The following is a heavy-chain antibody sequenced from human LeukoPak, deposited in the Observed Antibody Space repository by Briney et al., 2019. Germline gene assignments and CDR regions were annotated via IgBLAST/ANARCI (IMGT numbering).Heavy chain of an antibody. V-gene: IGHV4-39*01. CDR1: GGSISSSSYY. Sequence: PSETLSLTCTVSGGSISSSSYYWGWIRQPPGKGVEWIGSIYYSGSTYYNPSLKSRVTISVDTSKNQFSLKLSSVTAADTAVYYCARLAPIRTMIVVVIFDYWGQGTLVTVSS. D-gene: IGHD3-22*01. J-gene: IGHJ4*02. CDR2: IYYSGST. CDR3: ARLAPIRTMIVVVIFDY.